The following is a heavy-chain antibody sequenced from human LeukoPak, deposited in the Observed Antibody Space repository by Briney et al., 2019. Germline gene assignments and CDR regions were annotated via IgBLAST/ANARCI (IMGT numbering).Heavy chain of an antibody. Sequence: GGSLRLSCATSGFTFSSYWMSWVRQAPGKGLEWVANIKQDGSEKYYVDSVKGRFTTSRDNAKNSLYLQMNSLRAEDTAVYYCARARVYYDSSGEKTTYYFDYWGQGTLVTVSS. CDR1: GFTFSSYW. V-gene: IGHV3-7*01. J-gene: IGHJ4*02. CDR2: IKQDGSEK. CDR3: ARARVYYDSSGEKTTYYFDY. D-gene: IGHD3-22*01.